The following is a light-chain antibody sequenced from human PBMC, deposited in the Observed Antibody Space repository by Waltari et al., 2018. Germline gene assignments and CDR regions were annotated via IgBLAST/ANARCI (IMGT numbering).Light chain of an antibody. Sequence: EIVMTQSPATLSVSPGERATLSCRASQSVSSNLAWYQQKPGQAPRPLIYVASTRAPGIPARFSGSGSGTEFTLTISSLQSEDFAVYYCQQYNNWPMYTFGQGTKLEIK. V-gene: IGKV3-15*01. CDR1: QSVSSN. J-gene: IGKJ2*01. CDR2: VAS. CDR3: QQYNNWPMYT.